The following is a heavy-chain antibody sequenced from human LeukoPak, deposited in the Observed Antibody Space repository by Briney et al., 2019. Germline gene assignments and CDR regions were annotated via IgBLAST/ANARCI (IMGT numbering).Heavy chain of an antibody. V-gene: IGHV4-34*01. CDR1: GGSFSGYY. J-gene: IGHJ4*02. Sequence: SETLSLTCAVYGGSFSGYYGSWIRQPPGKGLEWIGEINHSGSTNYNPSLKSRVTISVDTSKNQFSMKLSSVTAADTAVYYCARFYLSVEDRVVVTYYFDYWGQGTLVTVSS. CDR3: ARFYLSVEDRVVVTYYFDY. CDR2: INHSGST. D-gene: IGHD3-22*01.